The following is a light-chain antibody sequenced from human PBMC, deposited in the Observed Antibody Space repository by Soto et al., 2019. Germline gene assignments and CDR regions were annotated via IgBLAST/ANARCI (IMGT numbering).Light chain of an antibody. CDR1: SSNIGTNT. CDR2: NNN. V-gene: IGLV1-44*01. Sequence: QSVLTQPPSASGTPGQRVTISCSGSSSNIGTNTINWYQQLPGTAPQLLIYNNNQRPSGVPDRFSGSKSGTSASLAISGLQSEDEADYYCAAWDDSLNGFWVFGGGTTVTVL. J-gene: IGLJ3*02. CDR3: AAWDDSLNGFWV.